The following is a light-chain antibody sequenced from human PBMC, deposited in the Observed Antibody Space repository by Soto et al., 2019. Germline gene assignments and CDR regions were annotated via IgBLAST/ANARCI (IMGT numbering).Light chain of an antibody. Sequence: IQMTQSPSSLSASVGDRVTTTCKARQEISKNLNWYQQKPGKAPKILIFDASRLLTGVPSRFCGGRSSTQYTSTTNSPQPEDIATSYYYQYDNILPITFGQGTRLEIK. CDR2: DAS. CDR3: YQYDNILPIT. CDR1: QEISKN. J-gene: IGKJ5*01. V-gene: IGKV1-33*01.